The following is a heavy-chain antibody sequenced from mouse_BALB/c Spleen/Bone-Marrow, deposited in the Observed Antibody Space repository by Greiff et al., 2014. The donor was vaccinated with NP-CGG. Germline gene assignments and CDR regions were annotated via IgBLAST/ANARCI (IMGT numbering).Heavy chain of an antibody. CDR3: ARRDYYGSTYGFAY. V-gene: IGHV1S12*01. CDR2: IFPCNGST. CDR1: GYTLTSYY. D-gene: IGHD1-1*01. Sequence: QVQLQQSGPELVKPGASVKISCKASGYTLTSYYIHWVKQRPGQGLEWIGWIFPCNGSTKYNEKFKGKATLTADTSSSTAYMQLSSLTSEDAAVYFCARRDYYGSTYGFAYWGQGTPLTVSS. J-gene: IGHJ2*01.